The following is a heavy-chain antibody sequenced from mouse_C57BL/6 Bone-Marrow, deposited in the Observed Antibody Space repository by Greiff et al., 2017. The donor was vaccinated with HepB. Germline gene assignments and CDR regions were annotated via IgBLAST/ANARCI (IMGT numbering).Heavy chain of an antibody. CDR3: ARGGGLGIDY. J-gene: IGHJ2*01. CDR2: ISNGGGST. Sequence: EVQVVESGGGLVQPGGSLKLSCAASGFTFSDYYMYWVRQTPEKRLEWVAYISNGGGSTYYPDTVKGRFTISRDNAKNTLYLQMSRLKSEDTAMYYCARGGGLGIDYWGQGTTLTVSS. CDR1: GFTFSDYY. D-gene: IGHD4-1*01. V-gene: IGHV5-12*01.